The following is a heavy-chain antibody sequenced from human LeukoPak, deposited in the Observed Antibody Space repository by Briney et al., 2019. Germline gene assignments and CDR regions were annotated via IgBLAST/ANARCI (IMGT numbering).Heavy chain of an antibody. CDR2: ISSSSSNI. Sequence: GGSLRLSCAASGFTFSSYSMNCVRQAPGKGLEWVSYISSSSSNIYYADSVKGRFTISRDNAKNSLYLQMNSLRAEDTAVYYCAGDPHYDFWSGDYADGYYMDVWGKGTTVTVSS. J-gene: IGHJ6*03. CDR3: AGDPHYDFWSGDYADGYYMDV. CDR1: GFTFSSYS. D-gene: IGHD3-3*01. V-gene: IGHV3-48*01.